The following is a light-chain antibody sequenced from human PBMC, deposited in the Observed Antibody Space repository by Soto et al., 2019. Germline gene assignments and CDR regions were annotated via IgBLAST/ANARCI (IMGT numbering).Light chain of an antibody. CDR1: QSISTY. CDR2: RAS. J-gene: IGKJ1*01. CDR3: QQSYSSPPWT. V-gene: IGKV1-39*01. Sequence: DIQMTQSPSSLSASVGDRVTISCRASQSISTYLNWYQQKPGTAPRLLIYRASSVKSGVPPRFRGSGSGRDFTLTISSLRPEDIATYFCQQSYSSPPWTFGQGTKVDIK.